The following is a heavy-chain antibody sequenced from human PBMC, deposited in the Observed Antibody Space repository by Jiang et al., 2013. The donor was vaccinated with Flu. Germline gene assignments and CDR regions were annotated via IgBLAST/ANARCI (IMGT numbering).Heavy chain of an antibody. CDR3: AGYCSSTSCFLFDY. CDR1: GGSVSSGSYY. D-gene: IGHD2-2*01. J-gene: IGHJ4*02. CDR2: IYYSGST. V-gene: IGHV4-61*01. Sequence: GLVKPSETLSLTCTVSGGSVSSGSYYWSWIRQPPGKGLEWIGYIYYSGSTNYNPSLKSRVTISVDTSKNQFSLKLSSVTAADTAVYYCAGYCSSTSCFLFDYWGQGTLVTVSS.